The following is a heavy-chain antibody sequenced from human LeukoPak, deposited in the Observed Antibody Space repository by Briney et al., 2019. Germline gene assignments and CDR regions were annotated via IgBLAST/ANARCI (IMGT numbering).Heavy chain of an antibody. D-gene: IGHD6-13*01. CDR1: GYTFTGYY. Sequence: GASVKVSCKASGYTFTGYYIHWVRQAPGQGLEWMGWINPNSGGTNYAQKFQGRVTMTRDTSVSIAYMELNRVRSDDTAVYYCARALAAAATHWGQGTLVTVCS. CDR3: ARALAAAATH. V-gene: IGHV1-2*02. J-gene: IGHJ4*02. CDR2: INPNSGGT.